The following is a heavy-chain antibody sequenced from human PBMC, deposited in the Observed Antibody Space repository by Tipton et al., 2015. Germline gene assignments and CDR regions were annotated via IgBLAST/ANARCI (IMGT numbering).Heavy chain of an antibody. V-gene: IGHV4-38-2*01. J-gene: IGHJ4*02. CDR2: ISHSGNT. CDR1: AYSISSDYY. Sequence: TLSLTCAVSAYSISSDYYWGWIRQPPGKGLEGIGSISHSGNTYYNPSLKSRITISVDKSKNQFSLKLTSVTAADTAVYYCARGYSNYWGYWGQGTLVTVSS. CDR3: ARGYSNYWGY. D-gene: IGHD4-11*01.